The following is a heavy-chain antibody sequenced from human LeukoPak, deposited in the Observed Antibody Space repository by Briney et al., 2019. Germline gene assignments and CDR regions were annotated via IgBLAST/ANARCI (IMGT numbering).Heavy chain of an antibody. J-gene: IGHJ5*02. CDR1: GGSISSSSYY. Sequence: PSETLSLTCTVSGGSISSSSYYWGWIRQPPGKGLEWLGSIYYSGSTYYNPSLKSRVTISVDTSKNQFSLKLSSVTAADTAVYYCARGTWIPTNNWFDPWGQGTLVTVSS. CDR3: ARGTWIPTNNWFDP. D-gene: IGHD5-18*01. CDR2: IYYSGST. V-gene: IGHV4-39*01.